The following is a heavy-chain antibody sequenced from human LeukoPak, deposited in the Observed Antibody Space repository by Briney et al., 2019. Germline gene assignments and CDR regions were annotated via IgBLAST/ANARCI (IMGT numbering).Heavy chain of an antibody. CDR1: GYSFSYYS. CDR2: VRPPGGGT. V-gene: IGHV3-23*01. J-gene: IGHJ4*02. Sequence: GGSLRLSCAASGYSFSYYSMNWVRQAPGKGLEWLSRVRPPGGGTYYADSVKGRFTIYRDDSKNTLSLQMNSLRVEDTAVYYCAKVSLRTVPAASFDNWGQGTLVTVSS. D-gene: IGHD2-2*01. CDR3: AKVSLRTVPAASFDN.